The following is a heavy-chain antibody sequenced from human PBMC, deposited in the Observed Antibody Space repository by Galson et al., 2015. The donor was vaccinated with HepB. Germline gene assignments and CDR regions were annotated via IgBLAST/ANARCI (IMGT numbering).Heavy chain of an antibody. D-gene: IGHD3-16*02. CDR2: IYWDDDD. J-gene: IGHJ3*02. Sequence: PALVKPTQTLTLTCTFSGFSLRSTGVGVGWIRQPPGKALEWLAVIYWDDDDRYSPSLKSRLKITKDTSKNQVVLTMTNMDPVDTATYYCAHVMITFGGVIGPDAFDIWGQGTMVTVPS. CDR1: GFSLRSTGVG. V-gene: IGHV2-5*02. CDR3: AHVMITFGGVIGPDAFDI.